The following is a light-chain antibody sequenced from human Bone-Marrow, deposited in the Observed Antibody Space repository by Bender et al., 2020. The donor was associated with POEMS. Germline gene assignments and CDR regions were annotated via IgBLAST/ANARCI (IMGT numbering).Light chain of an antibody. CDR3: AAWDAGLSGGV. CDR1: NSNIGTNA. CDR2: SDN. Sequence: QSVLTQPPSASGTPGQRVTISCSGSNSNIGTNAVNWYQQFPGTATKPLIYSDNQRPSGVPDRFYAFKAGTSASLAISGLQSEGEADYYCAAWDAGLSGGVFGGGTRLTVL. V-gene: IGLV1-44*01. J-gene: IGLJ3*02.